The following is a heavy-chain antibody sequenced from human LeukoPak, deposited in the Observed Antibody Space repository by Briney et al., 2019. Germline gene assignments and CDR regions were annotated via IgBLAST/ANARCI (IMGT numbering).Heavy chain of an antibody. V-gene: IGHV1-18*01. D-gene: IGHD2-15*01. CDR3: ARGIIGYYFDY. J-gene: IGHJ4*02. Sequence: ASVKVSCKASGYTFKNYIIAWVRQAPGQGLEWMGWISAYNGNTNYAQKLQGRVTMTTDTSTSTAHMELRSLRSDDTAVYYCARGIIGYYFDYWGQGTLVTVS. CDR2: ISAYNGNT. CDR1: GYTFKNYI.